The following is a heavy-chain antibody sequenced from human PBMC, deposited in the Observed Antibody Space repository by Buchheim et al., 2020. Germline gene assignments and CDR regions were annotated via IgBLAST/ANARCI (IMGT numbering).Heavy chain of an antibody. CDR1: GFTFSSYS. CDR3: ARDGAVAGLVAKYGMDV. D-gene: IGHD6-19*01. J-gene: IGHJ6*02. V-gene: IGHV3-21*01. Sequence: EVQLVESGGGLVKPGGSLRLSCAASGFTFSSYSMNWVRQAPGKGLEWVSSISSSSSYIYYADSVKGRFTISRDNAKNSLDLQMNSLRAEDTAVYYCARDGAVAGLVAKYGMDVWGQGTT. CDR2: ISSSSSYI.